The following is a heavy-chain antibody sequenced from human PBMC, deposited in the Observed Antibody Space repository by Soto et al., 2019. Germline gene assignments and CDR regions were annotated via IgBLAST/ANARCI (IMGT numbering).Heavy chain of an antibody. V-gene: IGHV1-2*02. CDR2: INPRTGDT. CDR3: AIIMGHRDAFSV. J-gene: IGHJ3*01. CDR1: GYEFTGYY. D-gene: IGHD2-8*01. Sequence: QVQLEQSGAEVKKSGASVTLSCKASGYEFTGYYIHWVRQARGKGLEWMGWINPRTGDTSFVDKYEGRVSGITDTSISTAYLEMQSLTSDDTAVYYCAIIMGHRDAFSVWGQGTTVTVSS.